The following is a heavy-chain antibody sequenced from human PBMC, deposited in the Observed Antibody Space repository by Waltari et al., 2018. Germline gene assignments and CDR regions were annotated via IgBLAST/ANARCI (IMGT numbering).Heavy chain of an antibody. CDR1: GFSFSDHY. D-gene: IGHD2-2*01. Sequence: EVQLVESGGGLVQPGGSLRLSCAASGFSFSDHYMDWVRQAPGKGLEWVARIRDKAKGYTLEDAASVKGRFIISRDDSMNSLYLQMNNLKTEDTAMYFCARGYCVSNSCYCGDSWGQGTLVTVSS. CDR2: IRDKAKGYTL. CDR3: ARGYCVSNSCYCGDS. V-gene: IGHV3-72*01. J-gene: IGHJ4*02.